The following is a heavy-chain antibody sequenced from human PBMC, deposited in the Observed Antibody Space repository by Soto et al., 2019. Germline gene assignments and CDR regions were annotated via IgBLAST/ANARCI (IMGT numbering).Heavy chain of an antibody. V-gene: IGHV3-23*01. J-gene: IGHJ3*02. D-gene: IGHD4-17*01. Sequence: EVQLLESGGGLVQPGGSLRLSCAASGFTFSSYAMSWVRQAPGKGLEWVSAISGSGGSTYYADSVKGRFTISRDNSKNTLYLQMNSLRAEDTAVYYCAKSNRGGPTVTHSRAFDIWGQGTMVTVSS. CDR1: GFTFSSYA. CDR2: ISGSGGST. CDR3: AKSNRGGPTVTHSRAFDI.